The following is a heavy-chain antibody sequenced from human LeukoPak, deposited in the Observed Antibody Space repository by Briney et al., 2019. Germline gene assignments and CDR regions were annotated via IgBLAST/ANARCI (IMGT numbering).Heavy chain of an antibody. CDR2: IYGGDSET. CDR3: ARRVLAAVGYYFDS. Sequence: KVGESLKISCKGSGYSFSSYWIGWVRQMPGKGLEWMGIIYGGDSETRYSPSFQGQVTISLDKSITTAYLQWSSLKASDTAMYYCARRVLAAVGYYFDSWGQGTLVTVSS. V-gene: IGHV5-51*01. J-gene: IGHJ4*02. CDR1: GYSFSSYW. D-gene: IGHD6-13*01.